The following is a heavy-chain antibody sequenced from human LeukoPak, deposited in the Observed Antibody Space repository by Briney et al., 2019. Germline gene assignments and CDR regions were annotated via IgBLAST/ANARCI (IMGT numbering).Heavy chain of an antibody. J-gene: IGHJ4*02. CDR2: INPNSGGT. CDR1: GYTFTGYY. Sequence: GASVKVSYKASGYTFTGYYMHWVRQAPGQGLEWMGWINPNSGGTNYAQKFQGRVTMTRDTSISTAYMELSRLRSDDTAVYYCARDSGSGWELYFDYWGQGTLVTVSS. V-gene: IGHV1-2*02. CDR3: ARDSGSGWELYFDY. D-gene: IGHD1-26*01.